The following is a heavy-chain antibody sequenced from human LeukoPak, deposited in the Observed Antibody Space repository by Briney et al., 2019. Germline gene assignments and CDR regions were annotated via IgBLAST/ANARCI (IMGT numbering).Heavy chain of an antibody. Sequence: SETLSLTCTVFGDSINSDYYWGWIRQSPGKGLEWIGSMYHNGHTYYNPSLKSRVTISVDTSKNQFSLKLSSVTAADTAVYYCARWGFAPDSSGYLTEYNWFDPWGQGTLVTVSS. D-gene: IGHD3-22*01. CDR1: GDSINSDYY. V-gene: IGHV4-38-2*02. J-gene: IGHJ5*02. CDR3: ARWGFAPDSSGYLTEYNWFDP. CDR2: MYHNGHT.